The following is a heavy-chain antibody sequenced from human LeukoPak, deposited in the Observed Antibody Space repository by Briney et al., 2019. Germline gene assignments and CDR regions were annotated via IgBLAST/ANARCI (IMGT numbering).Heavy chain of an antibody. CDR2: ISRTGST. Sequence: GGSLRLSCAASAFTFSTYSMNWVRQAPGMGLEWVSYISRTGSTYYAGSVKGRFTISRDNAKNSLYLQMNSLRDEDTAVYYCVRDVSSSGGDFYWGQGTLVTVSS. CDR3: VRDVSSSGGDFY. CDR1: AFTFSTYS. D-gene: IGHD2-21*02. J-gene: IGHJ4*02. V-gene: IGHV3-48*02.